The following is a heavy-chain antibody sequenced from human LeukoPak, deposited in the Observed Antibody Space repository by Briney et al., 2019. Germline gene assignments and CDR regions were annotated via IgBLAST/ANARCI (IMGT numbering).Heavy chain of an antibody. D-gene: IGHD4-17*01. J-gene: IGHJ4*02. CDR2: IYYSGST. V-gene: IGHV4-39*07. CDR1: GGSISSSSYY. Sequence: SETLSLTCTVSGGSISSSSYYWGWIRQPPGKGLEWIGSIYYSGSTYYNPSLKSRVTISVDTSKNQFSLKLSSVTAADTAVYYCARTPSLLYGDYSDYFDYWGQGTLVTVSS. CDR3: ARTPSLLYGDYSDYFDY.